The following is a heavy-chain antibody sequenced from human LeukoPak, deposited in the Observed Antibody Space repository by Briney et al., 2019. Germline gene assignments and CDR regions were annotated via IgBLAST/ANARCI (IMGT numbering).Heavy chain of an antibody. Sequence: PGGSLRLSCAASGFTFSSYWMSWVRQAPGKGLEWVANIKQDGSEKYYVDSVKGRFTISRDNAKNSLYLQMNSLRAEDTAVYYCARALSSGWHWDFDYWGQGTLVTVSS. V-gene: IGHV3-7*01. D-gene: IGHD6-19*01. CDR3: ARALSSGWHWDFDY. J-gene: IGHJ4*02. CDR2: IKQDGSEK. CDR1: GFTFSSYW.